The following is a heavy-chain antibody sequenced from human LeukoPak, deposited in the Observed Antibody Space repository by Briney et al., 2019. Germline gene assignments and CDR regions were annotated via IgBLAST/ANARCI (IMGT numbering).Heavy chain of an antibody. D-gene: IGHD2-15*01. Sequence: SETLSLTCTVSGGSISSYYWSWIRQPPGKGLEWIGCIYYSGSTNYNPSLKSRVTISVDTSKNQFSLKLSSVTAADTAVYYCARNCPPDYWGQGTLVTVSS. J-gene: IGHJ4*02. V-gene: IGHV4-59*01. CDR1: GGSISSYY. CDR3: ARNCPPDY. CDR2: IYYSGST.